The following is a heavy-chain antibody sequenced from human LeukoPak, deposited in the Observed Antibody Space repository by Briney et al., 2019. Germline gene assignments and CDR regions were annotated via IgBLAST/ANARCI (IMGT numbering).Heavy chain of an antibody. J-gene: IGHJ6*02. Sequence: GGSLRLSCAASGFIFSNYYMNWVRQAPGKGLEWVAHIKQDGSEKNYVASVKGRFTISRDNAKNSLYLKMNSLRAEDTAVYYCAKDFCIAARLCYYYYGMDVWGQGTTVTVSS. CDR3: AKDFCIAARLCYYYYGMDV. CDR1: GFIFSNYY. D-gene: IGHD6-6*01. V-gene: IGHV3-7*03. CDR2: IKQDGSEK.